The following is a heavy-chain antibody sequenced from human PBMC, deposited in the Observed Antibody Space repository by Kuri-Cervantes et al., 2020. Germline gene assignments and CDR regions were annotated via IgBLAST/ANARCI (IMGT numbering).Heavy chain of an antibody. J-gene: IGHJ3*02. Sequence: GESLKISCAASGFTFSSYGMHWVRQAPGKGLEWVAVIWYDGSNKYYADSVKGRFTISRDNSKNTLYLQMNSLRAEDTAVYYCARGPYYYDSSAMGAFDIWGQGDNGHRLL. D-gene: IGHD3-22*01. V-gene: IGHV3-33*01. CDR2: IWYDGSNK. CDR3: ARGPYYYDSSAMGAFDI. CDR1: GFTFSSYG.